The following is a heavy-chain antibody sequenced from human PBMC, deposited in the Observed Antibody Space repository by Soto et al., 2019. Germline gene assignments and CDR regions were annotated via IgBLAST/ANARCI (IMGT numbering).Heavy chain of an antibody. CDR1: GFSLSTSGVG. V-gene: IGHV2-5*02. CDR3: AHRRSYCSGGSCYSGFDY. D-gene: IGHD2-15*01. Sequence: SGPTLVNPTQTLTLTFPFSGFSLSTSGVGVGWIRQPPGKALEWLALIYWDDDKRYSPSLKSRLTITKDTSKNQVVLTMTNMDPVDTATYYCAHRRSYCSGGSCYSGFDYWGQGTLVTVSS. J-gene: IGHJ4*02. CDR2: IYWDDDK.